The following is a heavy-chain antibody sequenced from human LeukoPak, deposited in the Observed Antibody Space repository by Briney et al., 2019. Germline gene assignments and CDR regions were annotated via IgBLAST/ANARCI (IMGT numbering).Heavy chain of an antibody. V-gene: IGHV3-30*03. CDR1: AFTFSTYV. CDR2: ISYDGNSK. Sequence: GGSLRLSCAASAFTFSTYVIHWVRQTPGKGLEWAALISYDGNSKYYADSVKGRFTISRDNSKNTVYLQMDSLRPEDTAVYYCARVIISTKYYSGTDVWGQGTTVTVSS. CDR3: ARVIISTKYYSGTDV. D-gene: IGHD2/OR15-2a*01. J-gene: IGHJ6*02.